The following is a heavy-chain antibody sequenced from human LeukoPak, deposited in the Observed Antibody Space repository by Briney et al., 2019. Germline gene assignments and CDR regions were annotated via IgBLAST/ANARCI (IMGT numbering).Heavy chain of an antibody. J-gene: IGHJ4*02. D-gene: IGHD3-3*01. CDR3: ALYDFWSGYPDY. Sequence: VSVRASCKASGYTFTGYYIHWVRQAPGQGLEWMGWITPNSGGTNYAQKSQGRVTMTRDTSITTAYMELTSLRSDDTAVYYCALYDFWSGYPDYWGQGTPVTVSS. CDR1: GYTFTGYY. V-gene: IGHV1-2*02. CDR2: ITPNSGGT.